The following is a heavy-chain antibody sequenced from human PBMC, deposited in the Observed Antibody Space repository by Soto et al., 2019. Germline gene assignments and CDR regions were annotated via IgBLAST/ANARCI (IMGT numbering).Heavy chain of an antibody. J-gene: IGHJ6*02. CDR2: IGTAGDT. V-gene: IGHV3-13*01. CDR1: GFTFSSYD. CDR3: ARFLVVPAAMNGMDV. D-gene: IGHD2-2*01. Sequence: GGSLRLSCAASGFTFSSYDMHWVRQATGKGLEWVSAIGTAGDTYYPGSVKGRFTISRENAKNSLYLQMNSLRAEDTAVYYCARFLVVPAAMNGMDVWGQGTTVTVSS.